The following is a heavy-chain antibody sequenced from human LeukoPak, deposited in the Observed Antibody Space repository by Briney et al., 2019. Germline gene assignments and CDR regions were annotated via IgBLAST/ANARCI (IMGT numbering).Heavy chain of an antibody. V-gene: IGHV4-34*01. CDR2: INHSGST. D-gene: IGHD6-19*01. J-gene: IGHJ6*03. CDR3: ARGTPSRGSGWPNLYYYYMDV. CDR1: GGSFSGYY. Sequence: SETLSLTCAVYGGSFSGYYWSWIRQLPGKGLEWIGEINHSGSTNYNPSLKSRVTISVDTSKNQFSLKLSSVTAADTAVYYCARGTPSRGSGWPNLYYYYMDVWGKGTTVTVSS.